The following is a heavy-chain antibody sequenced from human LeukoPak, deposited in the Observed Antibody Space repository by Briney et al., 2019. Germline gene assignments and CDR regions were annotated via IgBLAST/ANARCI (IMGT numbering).Heavy chain of an antibody. J-gene: IGHJ6*04. D-gene: IGHD2-2*01. CDR3: ARDSGYCSSTSCDYYYYGMDV. CDR2: ISSSSSSYI. V-gene: IGHV3-21*01. Sequence: GGSLRLSCAASGFTFSSYSMNWVRQAPGQGLEWVSSISSSSSSYIYYADSVKGRFTISRDNAKNSLYLQMNSLRAEDTAVYYCARDSGYCSSTSCDYYYYGMDVWGKGTTVTVSS. CDR1: GFTFSSYS.